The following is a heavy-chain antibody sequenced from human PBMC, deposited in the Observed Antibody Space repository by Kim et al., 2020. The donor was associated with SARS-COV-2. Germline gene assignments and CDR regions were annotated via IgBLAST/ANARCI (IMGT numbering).Heavy chain of an antibody. V-gene: IGHV3-23*03. CDR3: ASPIGQWLEFYY. CDR2: IYSGGSST. J-gene: IGHJ4*02. Sequence: GGSLRLSCAASGFTFSSYAMSWVRQAPGKGLEWVSVIYSGGSSTYYADSVKGRFTISRDNSKNTLYLQMNSLRAEDTAVYYCASPIGQWLEFYYWGQGTPVTVSP. CDR1: GFTFSSYA. D-gene: IGHD6-19*01.